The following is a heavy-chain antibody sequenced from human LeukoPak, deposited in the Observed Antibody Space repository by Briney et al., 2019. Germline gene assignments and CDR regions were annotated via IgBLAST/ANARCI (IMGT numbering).Heavy chain of an antibody. CDR1: GFTFSSYG. Sequence: GGSLRLSCAASGFTFSSYGMHGVRQAPGKGLEWVAVIWYDGSNKYYADSVKGRLTISRDNSKNTLYLQMNSLREEDTAVYYCARDSNAEDGYNYFIDYWGQGTLVTVSS. J-gene: IGHJ4*02. CDR2: IWYDGSNK. V-gene: IGHV3-33*01. D-gene: IGHD5-24*01. CDR3: ARDSNAEDGYNYFIDY.